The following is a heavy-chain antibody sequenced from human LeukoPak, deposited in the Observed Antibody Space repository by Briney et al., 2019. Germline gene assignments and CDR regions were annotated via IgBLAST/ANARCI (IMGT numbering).Heavy chain of an antibody. CDR1: GGSFSGYY. CDR2: INHSGST. J-gene: IGHJ3*02. CDR3: ARGKLRNLLAFDI. Sequence: SETLSLTCAGYGGSFSGYYWSWIRQPPGKGLEWIGEINHSGSTNYNPSLKSRVTISVDTSKNQFSLKLSSVTAADTAVYYCARGKLRNLLAFDIWGQGTMVTVSS. V-gene: IGHV4-34*01. D-gene: IGHD1-7*01.